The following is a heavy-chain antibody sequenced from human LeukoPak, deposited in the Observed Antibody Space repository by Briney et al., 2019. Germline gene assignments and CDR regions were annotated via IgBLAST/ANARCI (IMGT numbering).Heavy chain of an antibody. CDR2: IIPIFGTA. CDR1: GGTFSSNA. Sequence: ASVKVSCKASGGTFSSNAISWVRQAPGQGLEWMGWIIPIFGTANYAQKFQGRVTITADKSTSTAYMELSSLRSEDTAVYFCARRDYYDTGSSMDVWGKGTTVTVSS. V-gene: IGHV1-69*06. D-gene: IGHD3-22*01. CDR3: ARRDYYDTGSSMDV. J-gene: IGHJ6*04.